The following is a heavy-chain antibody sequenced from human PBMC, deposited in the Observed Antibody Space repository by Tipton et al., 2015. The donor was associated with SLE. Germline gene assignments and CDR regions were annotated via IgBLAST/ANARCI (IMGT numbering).Heavy chain of an antibody. J-gene: IGHJ6*02. Sequence: SLRLSCAASGFTFSSYEMNWVRQAPGKGLEWVSYISSSGSTKYYADSVKGRFTISRDNSKNTLYLQMNSLRAEDTAVYYCARDSYGMDVWGQGTTVTVSS. V-gene: IGHV3-48*03. CDR2: ISSSGSTK. CDR1: GFTFSSYE. CDR3: ARDSYGMDV.